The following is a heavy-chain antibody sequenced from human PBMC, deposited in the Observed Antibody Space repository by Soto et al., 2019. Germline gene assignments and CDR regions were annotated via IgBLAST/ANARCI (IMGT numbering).Heavy chain of an antibody. CDR1: GFTFSSYG. V-gene: IGHV3-33*01. CDR2: IWYDGSNK. Sequence: QVLLVESGGGVVQPGRSLRLSCAASGFTFSSYGMHWVRQAPGKGLEWVAVIWYDGSNKYYADSVKGRFTISRDNSKNTLYLQMNSLRAEDTAVYYCARVGPPSLYYYYGRDVLGQGTTVTVSS. CDR3: ARVGPPSLYYYYGRDV. J-gene: IGHJ6*02.